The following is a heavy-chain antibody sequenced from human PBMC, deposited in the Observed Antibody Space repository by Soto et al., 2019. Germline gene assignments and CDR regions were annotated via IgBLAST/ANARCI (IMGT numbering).Heavy chain of an antibody. CDR3: ASTSIAARLRYYYYGMDV. CDR2: IDPSDSYT. Sequence: PGESLKISCKCSGYSFTSYWISWVRQMPGKGLEWMGRIDPSDSYTRYSPSFQGQVTISADKSISTAYLQWSSLKASDTAMYYCASTSIAARLRYYYYGMDVWGQGTTVTVSS. V-gene: IGHV5-10-1*04. J-gene: IGHJ6*02. D-gene: IGHD6-6*01. CDR1: GYSFTSYW.